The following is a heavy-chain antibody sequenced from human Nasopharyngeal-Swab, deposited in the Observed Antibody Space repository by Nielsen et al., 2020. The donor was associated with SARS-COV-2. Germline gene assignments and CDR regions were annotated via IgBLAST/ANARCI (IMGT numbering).Heavy chain of an antibody. CDR1: GYTFSSYW. D-gene: IGHD4-23*01. V-gene: IGHV3-74*01. Sequence: GESLKISWTASGYTFSSYWMHWVRQAPGKGVGWVSRINIDGSVRDYADSVKGRFTISRDNARKTLYLQMNSLRGDDTAVYYCTRDIGGKYGYWGQGNLVTVSS. J-gene: IGHJ4*02. CDR2: INIDGSVR. CDR3: TRDIGGKYGY.